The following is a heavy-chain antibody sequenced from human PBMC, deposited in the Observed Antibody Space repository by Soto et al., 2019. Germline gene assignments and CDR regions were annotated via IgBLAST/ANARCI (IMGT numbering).Heavy chain of an antibody. D-gene: IGHD4-17*01. V-gene: IGHV3-33*06. CDR1: GFTFSGYG. Sequence: GGSLILSCAASGFTFSGYGMHWVRQAPGKGLEWVAVIWYDGSNKYYADSVKGRFTISRDNSKNTLYPQMNSLRAEDTAVYYCAKFDYGDYGYNYYGMDVWGQGTTATVS. CDR3: AKFDYGDYGYNYYGMDV. CDR2: IWYDGSNK. J-gene: IGHJ6*01.